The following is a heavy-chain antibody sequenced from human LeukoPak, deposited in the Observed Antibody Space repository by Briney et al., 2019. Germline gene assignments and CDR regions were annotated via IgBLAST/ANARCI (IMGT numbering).Heavy chain of an antibody. CDR2: IYHSGST. CDR1: GYSISSGYY. J-gene: IGHJ4*02. CDR3: ASNEYSSSSVDY. D-gene: IGHD6-6*01. Sequence: SGTLSLTCAVFGYSISSGYYWGWIRQPPGKGLKWIGSIYHSGSTYYNPSLKSRVTISVDTSKNQFSLKLSSVTAADTAVYYCASNEYSSSSVDYWGQGTLVTVSS. V-gene: IGHV4-38-2*01.